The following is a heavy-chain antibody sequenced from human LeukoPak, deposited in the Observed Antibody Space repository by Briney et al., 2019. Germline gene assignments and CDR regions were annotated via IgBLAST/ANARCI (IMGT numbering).Heavy chain of an antibody. J-gene: IGHJ3*02. CDR3: ARVLRDDSSGYYYSPRGNAFDI. CDR2: INPNSGGT. CDR1: GYTFTGYY. D-gene: IGHD3-22*01. V-gene: IGHV1-2*06. Sequence: ASVKVSCKASGYTFTGYYMHWVRQAPGQGLEWMGRINPNSGGTNYAQKFQGRVTMTRDTSISTAYMELSRLRSDDTAVYYCARVLRDDSSGYYYSPRGNAFDIWGQGTMSPSLQ.